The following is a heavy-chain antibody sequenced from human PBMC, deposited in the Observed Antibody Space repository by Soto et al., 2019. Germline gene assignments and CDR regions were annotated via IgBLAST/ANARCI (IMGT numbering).Heavy chain of an antibody. Sequence: GGSLRLSCAASGFTFSGYSMNWVRQATGKGLEWVSLISSSSSFIYYADSLKGRFTISRDNAKNSMYLQMNRLRAEETAVYYCARDPTQYDYYYGMDVWGQGTTVTVSS. J-gene: IGHJ6*02. V-gene: IGHV3-21*01. CDR3: ARDPTQYDYYYGMDV. CDR2: ISSSSSFI. CDR1: GFTFSGYS.